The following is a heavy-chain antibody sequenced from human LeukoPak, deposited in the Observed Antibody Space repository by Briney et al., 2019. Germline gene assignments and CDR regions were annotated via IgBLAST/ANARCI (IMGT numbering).Heavy chain of an antibody. CDR3: ARVLSSGYFLGY. CDR1: GFTFSSYG. D-gene: IGHD3-3*01. J-gene: IGHJ4*02. CDR2: ISWNSGSI. V-gene: IGHV3-9*01. Sequence: GGSLRLSCAASGFTFSSYGMHWVRQAPGKGLEWVSGISWNSGSIGYADSVKGRFTISIDNAKNSLYLQMNSLRAEDTAVYYCARVLSSGYFLGYWGQGTLVTVSS.